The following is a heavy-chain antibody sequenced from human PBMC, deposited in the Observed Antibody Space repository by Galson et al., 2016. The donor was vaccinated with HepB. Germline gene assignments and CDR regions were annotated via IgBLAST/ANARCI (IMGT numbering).Heavy chain of an antibody. Sequence: SLRLSCAASGFTFSNHWMHWVRHAPGKGPVWVSRINPGGSDTMYADSVKGRFTISRDNAKNTLYLQMNTLRVEDTAVYYCARDRDDILTGYHPLFYNWGQGTLVTVSS. V-gene: IGHV3-74*03. J-gene: IGHJ4*02. CDR3: ARDRDDILTGYHPLFYN. CDR2: INPGGSDT. D-gene: IGHD3-9*01. CDR1: GFTFSNHW.